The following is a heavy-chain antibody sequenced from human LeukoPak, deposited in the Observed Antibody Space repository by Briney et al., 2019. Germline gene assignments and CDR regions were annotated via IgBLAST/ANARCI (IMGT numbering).Heavy chain of an antibody. Sequence: PSETLSLTCTVSGGSISSYYWSWIRQPPGKGLEWIGYIYYSGSTNYNPSLKSRVTISVDTSKNQFSLKLSSVTAADTAVYYCARDYYYGSGSSKAFDIWGQGTMVTVSS. CDR2: IYYSGST. V-gene: IGHV4-59*01. CDR3: ARDYYYGSGSSKAFDI. J-gene: IGHJ3*02. CDR1: GGSISSYY. D-gene: IGHD3-10*01.